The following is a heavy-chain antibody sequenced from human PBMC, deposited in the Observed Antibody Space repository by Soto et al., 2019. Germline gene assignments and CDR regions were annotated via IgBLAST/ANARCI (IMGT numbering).Heavy chain of an antibody. D-gene: IGHD5-18*01. CDR3: ARSSLADSATSGVDH. Sequence: GGSLRLSCAASGFTFSNYAMSWVRQAPGQGLEWVSSISGIGGGTYYAGSVKGRFAISRDNAKNTLYLQMNSLGAEDTALYYCARSSLADSATSGVDHWGQGTLVTVSS. CDR1: GFTFSNYA. CDR2: ISGIGGGT. V-gene: IGHV3-23*01. J-gene: IGHJ5*02.